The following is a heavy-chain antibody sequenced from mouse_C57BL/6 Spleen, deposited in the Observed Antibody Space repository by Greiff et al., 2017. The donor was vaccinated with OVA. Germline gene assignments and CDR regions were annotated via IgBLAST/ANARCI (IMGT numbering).Heavy chain of an antibody. D-gene: IGHD2-4*01. CDR2: ISNLAYSI. V-gene: IGHV5-15*01. J-gene: IGHJ1*03. Sequence: EVKLMESGGGLVQPGGSLKLSCAASGFTFSDYGMAWVRQAPRKGPEWVAFISNLAYSIYYADTVTGRFTISRENAKNTLYLEMSSLRSEDTAMYYCARQRYDYDEGYFDVWGTGTTVTVSS. CDR3: ARQRYDYDEGYFDV. CDR1: GFTFSDYG.